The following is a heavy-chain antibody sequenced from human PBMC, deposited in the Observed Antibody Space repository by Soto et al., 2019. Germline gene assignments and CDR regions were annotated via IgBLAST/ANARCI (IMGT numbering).Heavy chain of an antibody. J-gene: IGHJ5*02. CDR2: IVVGSGST. CDR3: AAIGPVWFGPNWFDP. V-gene: IGHV1-58*01. D-gene: IGHD3-10*01. Sequence: SVKVSCKASGFTFTSSAVQWVRQARGQRLEWIGWIVVGSGSTNYAQKFQERVTITRDMSTSTAYMELSSLRSEDTAVYYCAAIGPVWFGPNWFDPWGQGTLVTVSS. CDR1: GFTFTSSA.